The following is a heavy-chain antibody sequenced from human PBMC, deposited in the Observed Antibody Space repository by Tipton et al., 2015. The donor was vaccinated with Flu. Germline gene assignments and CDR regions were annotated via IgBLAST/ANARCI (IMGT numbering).Heavy chain of an antibody. V-gene: IGHV4-61*02. CDR3: ASRLNGDVDY. D-gene: IGHD4-17*01. Sequence: TLSLTCTVSGGSISSGSYYWSWIRQPAGKGLEWIRRIYTSGSTNYNPSLKSRVTISVDTSKNQFSLKLSSVTAADTAVYYCASRLNGDVDYWGQGTLVTVSS. CDR2: IYTSGST. CDR1: GGSISSGSYY. J-gene: IGHJ4*02.